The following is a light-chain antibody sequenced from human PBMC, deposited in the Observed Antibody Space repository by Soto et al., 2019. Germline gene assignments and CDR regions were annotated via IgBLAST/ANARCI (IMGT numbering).Light chain of an antibody. CDR2: GAF. CDR1: QSVRSN. J-gene: IGKJ1*01. V-gene: IGKV3-15*01. Sequence: EIGLTQSPGTLSLSPGERATLSCRASQSVRSNLAWYQQKPGQAPSLLIYGAFTRATGIPTRFSGTGSGTEFTLTISSLQSEDFALYYCQQYNDWPLTFGQGTNVDI. CDR3: QQYNDWPLT.